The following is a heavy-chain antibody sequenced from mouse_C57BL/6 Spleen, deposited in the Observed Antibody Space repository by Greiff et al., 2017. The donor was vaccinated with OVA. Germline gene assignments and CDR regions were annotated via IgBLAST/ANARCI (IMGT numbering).Heavy chain of an antibody. D-gene: IGHD2-13*01. J-gene: IGHJ4*01. CDR2: ISNLAYSI. V-gene: IGHV5-15*01. CDR1: GFTFSDYG. Sequence: EVKVVESGGGLVQPGGSLKLSCAASGFTFSDYGMAWVRQAPRKGPEWVAFISNLAYSIYYADTVTGRFTISRENAKNTLYLEMSSLRSEDTAMYYCARPGDHYAMDYWGQGTSVTVSS. CDR3: ARPGDHYAMDY.